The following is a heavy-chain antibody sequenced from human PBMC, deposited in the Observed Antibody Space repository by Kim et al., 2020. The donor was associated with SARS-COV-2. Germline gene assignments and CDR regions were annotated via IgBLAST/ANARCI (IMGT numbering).Heavy chain of an antibody. J-gene: IGHJ5*02. CDR2: IYYSGST. V-gene: IGHV4-39*01. CDR1: GGSISSSSYY. Sequence: SETLSLTCTVSGGSISSSSYYWGWIRQPPGKGLEWIGSIYYSGSTYYNPSLKSRVTISVDTTKNQFSLKLSSVTAADTAVDYCARSPIGDYDYIWGSLRERFDAWGQGTLVTVSS. D-gene: IGHD3-16*01. CDR3: ARSPIGDYDYIWGSLRERFDA.